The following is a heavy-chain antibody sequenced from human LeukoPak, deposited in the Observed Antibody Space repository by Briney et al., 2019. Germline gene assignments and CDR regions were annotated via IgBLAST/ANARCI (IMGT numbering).Heavy chain of an antibody. D-gene: IGHD6-19*01. V-gene: IGHV3-49*03. CDR2: IRRKLDGGTA. CDR3: SRSSGWLSVY. J-gene: IGHJ4*02. Sequence: GGSLRLSCTASGFTFGDSLMSWFRQAPGKGLGWLGFIRRKLDGGTAAYAASVKGRFTISRDDSTSIAYLQMNSLKTEDTAVYYCSRSSGWLSVYWGQGTLVTVSS. CDR1: GFTFGDSL.